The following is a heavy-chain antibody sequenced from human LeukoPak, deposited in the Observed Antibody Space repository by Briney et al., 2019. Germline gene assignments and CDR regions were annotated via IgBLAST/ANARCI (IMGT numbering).Heavy chain of an antibody. J-gene: IGHJ4*02. CDR3: AKTTTVVTAPFDY. D-gene: IGHD4-23*01. CDR2: IIPILGIA. V-gene: IGHV1-69*04. CDR1: GGTFSGYA. Sequence: ASVKVSCKASGGTFSGYAISWVRQAPGQGLEWMGRIIPILGIANYAQKFQGRVTITADKSTSTAYMELSSLRSEDTAVYYCAKTTTVVTAPFDYWGQGTLVTVSS.